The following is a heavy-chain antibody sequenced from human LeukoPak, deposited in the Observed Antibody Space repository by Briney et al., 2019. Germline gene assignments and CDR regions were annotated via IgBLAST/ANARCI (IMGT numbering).Heavy chain of an antibody. J-gene: IGHJ4*02. CDR2: INPNSGGT. CDR3: ARDAVPAYYYDSSGYYYFDY. D-gene: IGHD3-22*01. V-gene: IGHV1-2*02. CDR1: GYTFTGYY. Sequence: APVKVSCKASGYTFTGYYMHWVRQAPGQGLEWMGWINPNSGGTNYAQKFQGRVTMTRDTSISTAYMELSRLRSDDTAVYYCARDAVPAYYYDSSGYYYFDYWGQGTLVTVSS.